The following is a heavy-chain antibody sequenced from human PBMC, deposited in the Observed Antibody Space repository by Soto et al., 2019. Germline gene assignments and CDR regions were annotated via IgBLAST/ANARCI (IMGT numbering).Heavy chain of an antibody. CDR3: AKSPAFTLRLAY. Sequence: QVHLVESGGGVVQPGRSLRLSCAASGFTFSSYGMHWVRQAPSKGLEWVAVISFDGDSKYYSDSVKGRFTISRDNSKNPLYMQMNIPGPEDTGVYYSAKSPAFTLRLAYWALGPRVTVSS. V-gene: IGHV3-30*18. CDR2: ISFDGDSK. J-gene: IGHJ4*02. D-gene: IGHD2-15*01. CDR1: GFTFSSYG.